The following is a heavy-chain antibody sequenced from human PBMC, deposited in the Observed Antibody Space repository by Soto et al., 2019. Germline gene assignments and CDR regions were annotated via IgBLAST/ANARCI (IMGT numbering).Heavy chain of an antibody. D-gene: IGHD2-2*01. CDR2: INPNSGGT. J-gene: IGHJ5*02. CDR3: ARDHCSSTSCSKPSTDWFDP. CDR1: GYTFTGYY. V-gene: IGHV1-2*04. Sequence: ASVKVSCKASGYTFTGYYMHWVRQAPGQGLEWMGWINPNSGGTNYAQKFQGWVTMTRDTSISTAYMELSRLRSDDTAVYYCARDHCSSTSCSKPSTDWFDPWGQGTLVTSPQ.